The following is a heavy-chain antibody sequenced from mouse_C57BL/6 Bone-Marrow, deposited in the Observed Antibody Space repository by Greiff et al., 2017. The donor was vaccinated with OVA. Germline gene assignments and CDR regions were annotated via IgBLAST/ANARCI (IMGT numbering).Heavy chain of an antibody. D-gene: IGHD3-2*02. CDR3: ARRGGQLRLSWFAY. Sequence: VKLQQPGAELVRPGSSVKLSCKASGYTFTSYWMDWVKQRPGQGLEWIGNIYPSDSETHYNQKFKDKATLTVDKSSSTAYMQLSSLTSEDSAVYYCARRGGQLRLSWFAYWGQGTLVTVSA. J-gene: IGHJ3*01. CDR2: IYPSDSET. V-gene: IGHV1-61*01. CDR1: GYTFTSYW.